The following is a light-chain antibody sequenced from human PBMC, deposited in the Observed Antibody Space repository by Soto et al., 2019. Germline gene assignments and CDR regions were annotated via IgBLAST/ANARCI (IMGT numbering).Light chain of an antibody. CDR2: ENH. V-gene: IGLV1-51*02. CDR3: GTWDTGLNIWV. CDR1: SSNIGNNY. J-gene: IGLJ3*02. Sequence: QSVLTQPPSVSAAPGQTVTISCSGSSSNIGNNYVSWYQRLPGAAPQLLIFENHKRPSGISDRFSGSTSGTSATLGITGLQTGDEADYYCGTWDTGLNIWVFGGGTKVTVL.